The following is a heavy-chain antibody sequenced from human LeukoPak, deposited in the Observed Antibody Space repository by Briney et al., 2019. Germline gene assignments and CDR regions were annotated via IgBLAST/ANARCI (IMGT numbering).Heavy chain of an antibody. CDR2: IYGGGST. Sequence: GGSLRLPRAASGFXVSTSYMNWVRQAPGKGLEWVSVIYGGGSTYYADSVRGRFTISRDNSKNTLYLQMNSLRAEDTAVYFCARGYSSGWPDFWGQGTLVTVSS. CDR1: GFXVSTSY. CDR3: ARGYSSGWPDF. V-gene: IGHV3-53*01. D-gene: IGHD6-25*01. J-gene: IGHJ4*02.